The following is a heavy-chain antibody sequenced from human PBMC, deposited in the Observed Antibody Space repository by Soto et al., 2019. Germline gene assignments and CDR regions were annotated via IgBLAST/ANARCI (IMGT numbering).Heavy chain of an antibody. V-gene: IGHV3-30*18. Sequence: GGSLRLSCAASGFTFSSYGMHWVRQAPGKGLEWVAVISYDGSNKYYADSVKGRFTISRDNSKNTLYLQMNSLRAEDTAVYYCAKGGLMITFGGVKFYWGQGTLVTVSS. CDR2: ISYDGSNK. CDR1: GFTFSSYG. D-gene: IGHD3-16*01. CDR3: AKGGLMITFGGVKFY. J-gene: IGHJ4*02.